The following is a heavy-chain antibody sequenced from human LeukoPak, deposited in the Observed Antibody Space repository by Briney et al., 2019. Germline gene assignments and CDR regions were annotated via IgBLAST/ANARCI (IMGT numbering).Heavy chain of an antibody. V-gene: IGHV1-2*02. CDR3: ARENGSGSFNWFDP. CDR1: GYTFTGYY. J-gene: IGHJ5*02. D-gene: IGHD3-10*01. Sequence: ASVKVSCKASGYTFTGYYMHWVRQAPGQGLEWMGWINPNSGGTNYAQKFQGRVTMTRDTSISTAYMELSRLRSDDTAVYYCARENGSGSFNWFDPWGQGTLVTVSS. CDR2: INPNSGGT.